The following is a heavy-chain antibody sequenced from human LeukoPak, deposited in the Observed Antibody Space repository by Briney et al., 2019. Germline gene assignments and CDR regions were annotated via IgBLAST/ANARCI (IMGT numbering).Heavy chain of an antibody. CDR3: ARVGDFWSGYPYYFDY. J-gene: IGHJ4*02. CDR2: INQNGTEK. CDR1: GFTFRSYW. Sequence: GGSLRLSCAASGFTFRSYWMSWVRQAPGKGLEWVGNINQNGTEKYSVDSVKGRFTISRDNAKSSVFLQMNSLRAEDTAVYYCARVGDFWSGYPYYFDYWGQGTLVTVSS. V-gene: IGHV3-7*01. D-gene: IGHD3-3*01.